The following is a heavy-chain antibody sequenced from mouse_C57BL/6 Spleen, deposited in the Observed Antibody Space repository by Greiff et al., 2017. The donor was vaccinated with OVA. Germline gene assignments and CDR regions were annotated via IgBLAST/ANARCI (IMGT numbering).Heavy chain of an antibody. V-gene: IGHV3-6*01. Sequence: EVKLMESGPGLVKPSQSLSLTCSVTGYSITSGYYWNWIRQFPGNKLEWMGYISYDGSNNYNPSLKNRISITRDTSKNQFFLKLNSATTEDTATYYCARDYGRSTGCAYWGQGTLVTVSA. J-gene: IGHJ3*01. CDR1: GYSITSGYY. CDR2: ISYDGSN. CDR3: ARDYGRSTGCAY. D-gene: IGHD1-1*01.